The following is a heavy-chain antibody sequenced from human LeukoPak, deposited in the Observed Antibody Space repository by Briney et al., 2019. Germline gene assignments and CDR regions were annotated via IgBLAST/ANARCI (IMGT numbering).Heavy chain of an antibody. V-gene: IGHV4-39*01. CDR1: GGSISSSGYY. CDR2: IYHNGDS. Sequence: PSETLSLTCTVSGGSISSSGYYWGWIRQPPGEGLEWIASIYHNGDSYYNSSLKSRVTISVDTSKNQFSLKVSSVTAADTALYYCARQGSCSNTSCNRWFDPWGQGTLVIVSS. D-gene: IGHD2-2*01. CDR3: ARQGSCSNTSCNRWFDP. J-gene: IGHJ5*02.